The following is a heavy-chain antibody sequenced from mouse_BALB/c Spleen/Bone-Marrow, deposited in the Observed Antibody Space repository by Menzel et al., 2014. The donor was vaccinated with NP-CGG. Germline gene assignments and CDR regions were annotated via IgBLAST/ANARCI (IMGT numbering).Heavy chain of an antibody. CDR3: AKRGNYGYFDY. D-gene: IGHD2-1*01. CDR2: IWRGGST. V-gene: IGHV2-5-1*01. J-gene: IGHJ2*01. CDR1: GFSLTSYG. Sequence: VQGVESGPSLVQPSQSLSITCTVSGFSLTSYGVHRVRQSPGKGLEWLGVIWRGGSTDYNAAFMSRLSITKDNSKSQVFFKMNSLQADDTAIYYCAKRGNYGYFDYWGQGTTLTVSS.